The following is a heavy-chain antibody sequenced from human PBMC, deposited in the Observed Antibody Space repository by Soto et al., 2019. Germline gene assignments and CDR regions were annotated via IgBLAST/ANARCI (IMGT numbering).Heavy chain of an antibody. Sequence: SETLSLTCAVYGGSFSGYYWSWIRQPPGKGLEWIGEINHSGSTNYNPSLKSRVTISVDTSKNQFSPKLSSVTAADTAVYYCARGRWLRSSFDYWGQGTLVTVSS. CDR1: GGSFSGYY. V-gene: IGHV4-34*01. D-gene: IGHD5-12*01. CDR2: INHSGST. J-gene: IGHJ4*02. CDR3: ARGRWLRSSFDY.